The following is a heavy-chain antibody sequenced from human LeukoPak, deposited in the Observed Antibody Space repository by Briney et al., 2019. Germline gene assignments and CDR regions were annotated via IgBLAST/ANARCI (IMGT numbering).Heavy chain of an antibody. V-gene: IGHV1-8*01. D-gene: IGHD2-2*01. CDR1: GYTFPSYD. CDR3: ARGYCSSTSCYVWFDP. J-gene: IGHJ5*02. CDR2: MNPNSGNT. Sequence: VASVKVSCKASGYTFPSYDINWVRQATGQGLEWMGWMNPNSGNTGYAQKFQGRVTMTRNTSISTAYMELSSLRSEDTAVYYCARGYCSSTSCYVWFDPWGQGTLVTVSS.